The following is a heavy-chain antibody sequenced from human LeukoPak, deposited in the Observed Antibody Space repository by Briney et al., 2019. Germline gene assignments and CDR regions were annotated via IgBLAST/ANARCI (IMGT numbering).Heavy chain of an antibody. Sequence: SETLSLTCTVSGGSISSYYWSWIRQPPGKGLEWIGYIYYSGSTNYNPSLKSRVTISVDTSKNQFSLKLSSVTAADTAVYYCARGVGDYYFDYWGQGTLVTVSS. CDR3: ARGVGDYYFDY. CDR2: IYYSGST. V-gene: IGHV4-59*01. J-gene: IGHJ4*02. CDR1: GGSISSYY.